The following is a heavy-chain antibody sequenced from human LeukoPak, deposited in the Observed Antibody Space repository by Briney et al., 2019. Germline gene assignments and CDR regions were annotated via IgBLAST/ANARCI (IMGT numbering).Heavy chain of an antibody. V-gene: IGHV4-30-2*01. CDR3: ARGPWFGELLTYNWFDP. CDR2: IYHSGST. D-gene: IGHD3-10*01. Sequence: SETLSLTCAVSGGSISSGGYSWSWIRQPPGKGLEWIGYIYHSGSTYYNPSLKSRVTISVDRSKNQFSLKLSSVTAADTAMYYCARGPWFGELLTYNWFDPWGQGTLVTVSS. CDR1: GGSISSGGYS. J-gene: IGHJ5*02.